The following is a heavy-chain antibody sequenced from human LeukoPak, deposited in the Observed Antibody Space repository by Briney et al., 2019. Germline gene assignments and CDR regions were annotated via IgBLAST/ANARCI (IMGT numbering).Heavy chain of an antibody. CDR1: GYSISSAYF. CDR3: ARDLRYFDGTRPTPTWFDL. Sequence: PSETLSLTCAVSGYSISSAYFWGWIRQPPGKGLEWIGSIYHSGSTYYNPSLKSRVTVSVDTSKNHFSLKVSSVTAADTAVYYCARDLRYFDGTRPTPTWFDLWGQGTLATVSS. J-gene: IGHJ5*02. V-gene: IGHV4-38-2*02. D-gene: IGHD3-9*01. CDR2: IYHSGST.